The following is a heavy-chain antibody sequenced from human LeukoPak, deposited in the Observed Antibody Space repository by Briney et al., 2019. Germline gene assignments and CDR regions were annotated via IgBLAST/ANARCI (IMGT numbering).Heavy chain of an antibody. J-gene: IGHJ3*02. Sequence: PGGSLRLSCAASGFTFSSYWMSWVRQAPGKGLEWVANIKQDGSEKYYADSVKGRFTISRDNAKNSLYLQMNSLRAEDTAVYYCARDISYGFWSGYSFKAFDIWGQGTMVTVSS. CDR2: IKQDGSEK. CDR3: ARDISYGFWSGYSFKAFDI. V-gene: IGHV3-7*01. D-gene: IGHD3-3*01. CDR1: GFTFSSYW.